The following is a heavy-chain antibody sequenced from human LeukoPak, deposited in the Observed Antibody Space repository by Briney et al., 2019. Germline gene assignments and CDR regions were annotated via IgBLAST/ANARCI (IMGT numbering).Heavy chain of an antibody. CDR3: ARDTAMANFDY. CDR2: ISSSGDTK. V-gene: IGHV3-48*04. CDR1: GFTFSRYT. Sequence: GGSLRLSCAASGFTFSRYTMNWVRQAPGKGLEWVSYISSSGDTKYYADSVRGRFTISRDNAKNSLYLQMNSLRVEDTAVYYCARDTAMANFDYWGQGTLVTVSS. D-gene: IGHD5-18*01. J-gene: IGHJ4*02.